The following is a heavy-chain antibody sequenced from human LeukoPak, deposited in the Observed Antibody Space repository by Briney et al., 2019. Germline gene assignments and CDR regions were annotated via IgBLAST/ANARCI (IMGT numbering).Heavy chain of an antibody. D-gene: IGHD6-25*01. Sequence: ASVKVSCKASGYTFTNYHINWVRQATGQGLEWMGWMNPNSGDRGYAQKFQGRVTISGDTSISTSYMELGSLRSDDTAVYLCARTTSFTASGYDYWGQGTLVTVSS. J-gene: IGHJ4*02. CDR1: GYTFTNYH. CDR2: MNPNSGDR. V-gene: IGHV1-8*03. CDR3: ARTTSFTASGYDY.